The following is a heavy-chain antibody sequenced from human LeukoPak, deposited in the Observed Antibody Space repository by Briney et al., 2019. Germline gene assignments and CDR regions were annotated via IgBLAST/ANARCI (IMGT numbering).Heavy chain of an antibody. CDR1: GASISSSGSY. Sequence: SQTLSLTCTVSGASISSSGSYWTWIRQHPGKGLEWIAYIYYTGSIYYNPSLKSRVTRSVDTSKNQFSLKLNSVTAADTAVYYCARERSVGLGTSYYHYGVDVWGQGTSVTVSS. V-gene: IGHV4-31*03. D-gene: IGHD1-7*01. J-gene: IGHJ6*02. CDR3: ARERSVGLGTSYYHYGVDV. CDR2: IYYTGSI.